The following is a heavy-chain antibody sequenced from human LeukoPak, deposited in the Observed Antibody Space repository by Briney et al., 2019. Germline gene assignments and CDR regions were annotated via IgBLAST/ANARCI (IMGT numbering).Heavy chain of an antibody. CDR3: ARVLAAGIDY. Sequence: GGSLRLSCAASGFTFSDYYMSWIRQAPGKGLEWVSYISTSGGKVHYADSVKGRFTISRDNAKNSLFLQVNSLRAEDTAVYYCARVLAAGIDYWGQGTLVIVSS. D-gene: IGHD6-13*01. CDR2: ISTSGGKV. CDR1: GFTFSDYY. V-gene: IGHV3-11*01. J-gene: IGHJ4*02.